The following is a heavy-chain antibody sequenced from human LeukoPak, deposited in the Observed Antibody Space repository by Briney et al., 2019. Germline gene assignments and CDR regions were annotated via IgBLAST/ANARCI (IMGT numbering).Heavy chain of an antibody. CDR1: GGSISSGGYY. J-gene: IGHJ3*02. CDR3: ARDKFFYYGSGSYPDAFDI. V-gene: IGHV4-31*03. D-gene: IGHD3-10*01. CDR2: IYYSGST. Sequence: PSQTLSLTCTVSGGSISSGGYYWSWIHQHPGKGLEWIGYIYYSGSTYYNPSLKSRVTISVDTSKNQFSLKLSSVTAADTAVYYCARDKFFYYGSGSYPDAFDIWGQGTMVTVSS.